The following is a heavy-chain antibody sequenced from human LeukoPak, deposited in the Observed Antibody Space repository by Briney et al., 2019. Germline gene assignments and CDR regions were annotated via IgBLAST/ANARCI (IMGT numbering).Heavy chain of an antibody. D-gene: IGHD2-15*01. CDR3: AKEVTPNYSGFDAFDI. V-gene: IGHV3-48*03. CDR2: ISSSGSTI. Sequence: GGSLRLSCAASGFTFSAYEMDWVRQAPAKGLEWISYISSSGSTIYHADSVKGRFTISRDDAKNSLYLQMNSLRAEDTAVYYCAKEVTPNYSGFDAFDIWGQGTMVTVSS. J-gene: IGHJ3*02. CDR1: GFTFSAYE.